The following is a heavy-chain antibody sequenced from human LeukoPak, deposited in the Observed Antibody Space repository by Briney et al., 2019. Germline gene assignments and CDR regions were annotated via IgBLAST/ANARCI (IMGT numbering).Heavy chain of an antibody. D-gene: IGHD2-8*01. V-gene: IGHV1-69*06. J-gene: IGHJ4*02. CDR2: IIPIFGTA. CDR3: ARESLNAGFDY. CDR1: GGTFSSYA. Sequence: EASVKVSCKASGGTFSSYAISWVRQAPGQRLEWMGGIIPIFGTANYTQKFQGRVTITADKSTSTAYMELSSLRAEDTAVYYCARESLNAGFDYWGQGTLVTVSS.